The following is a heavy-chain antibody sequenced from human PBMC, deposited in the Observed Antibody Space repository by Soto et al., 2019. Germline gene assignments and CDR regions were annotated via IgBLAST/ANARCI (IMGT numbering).Heavy chain of an antibody. Sequence: PGGSLRLSCVASGFTFSSYGMHWVRQAPGKGLEWVAVISYNGNNKYYADSVKGRFTISRDNSKNTLYLQMNSLRAEDTAVYYCAKDLSMIVVVLTPYYYGMDVWGQGTTVTVSS. J-gene: IGHJ6*02. CDR1: GFTFSSYG. CDR3: AKDLSMIVVVLTPYYYGMDV. V-gene: IGHV3-30*18. D-gene: IGHD3-22*01. CDR2: ISYNGNNK.